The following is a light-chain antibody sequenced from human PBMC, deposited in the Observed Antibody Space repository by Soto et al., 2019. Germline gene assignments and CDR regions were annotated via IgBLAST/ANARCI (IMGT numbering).Light chain of an antibody. Sequence: DIQMTQSPSTLSASVGDRVTITCRASQSISSWLAWYQQKPGKAPKLLIYKASSLESGVPSRFSGSGSGTEFTLTFSSLQPDDFATYYSHQYNSHSPWTFGQGTK. V-gene: IGKV1-5*03. CDR2: KAS. CDR1: QSISSW. J-gene: IGKJ1*01. CDR3: HQYNSHSPWT.